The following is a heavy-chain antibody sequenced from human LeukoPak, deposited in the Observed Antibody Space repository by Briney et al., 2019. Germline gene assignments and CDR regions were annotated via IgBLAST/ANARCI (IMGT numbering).Heavy chain of an antibody. V-gene: IGHV5-51*01. CDR1: GYRFTSNW. CDR2: IHLGDSDT. J-gene: IGHJ5*02. D-gene: IGHD4-23*01. Sequence: GESLKISCRGSGYRFTSNWIGWVRQTPGKGLEWMGIIHLGDSDTRYSPSFQGQVTISAGKSISTAYLQWSSLKASDIAMYYCARIRYGGNSGVRWFDPWGQGTLVTVSS. CDR3: ARIRYGGNSGVRWFDP.